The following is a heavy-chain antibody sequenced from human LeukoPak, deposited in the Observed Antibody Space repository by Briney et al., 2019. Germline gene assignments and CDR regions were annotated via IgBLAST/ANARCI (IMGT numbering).Heavy chain of an antibody. CDR1: AFTFSSYG. CDR2: IRYDGSNK. D-gene: IGHD2-2*03. V-gene: IGHV3-30*02. CDR3: AKDRGYCSSTSCYVDY. Sequence: TGGSLRLSCAASAFTFSSYGMHWVRQAPGKGLEWVAFIRYDGSNKYYADSVKGRFTISRDNSKNTLYLQMNSLRAEDTAVYYCAKDRGYCSSTSCYVDYWGQGTLVTVSS. J-gene: IGHJ4*02.